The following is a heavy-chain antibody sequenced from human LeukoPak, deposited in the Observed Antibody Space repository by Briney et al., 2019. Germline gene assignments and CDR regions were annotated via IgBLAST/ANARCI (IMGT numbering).Heavy chain of an antibody. J-gene: IGHJ4*02. D-gene: IGHD4-17*01. CDR2: ISYDGSNK. CDR1: GFTVSSNY. Sequence: GGSLRLSCAASGFTVSSNYVSWVRQAPGKGLEWVAVISYDGSNKYYADSVKGRFTISRDNSKNTLYLQMNSLRAEDTAVYYCATLTVTAFDYWGQGTLVTVSS. CDR3: ATLTVTAFDY. V-gene: IGHV3-30*03.